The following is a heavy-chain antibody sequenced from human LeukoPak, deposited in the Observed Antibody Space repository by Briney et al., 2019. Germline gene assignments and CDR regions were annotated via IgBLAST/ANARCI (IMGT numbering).Heavy chain of an antibody. J-gene: IGHJ6*03. Sequence: PGGSLRLSCAASGFTFSSYGMHWVRQAPGKGLEWVAVIWYDGSNKYYADSVKGRFTISRDNSKNTLYLQMNSLRAEDAAVYYCASTRAYGSGSPWDMDVWGKGTTVTVSS. CDR1: GFTFSSYG. CDR3: ASTRAYGSGSPWDMDV. V-gene: IGHV3-33*01. CDR2: IWYDGSNK. D-gene: IGHD3-10*01.